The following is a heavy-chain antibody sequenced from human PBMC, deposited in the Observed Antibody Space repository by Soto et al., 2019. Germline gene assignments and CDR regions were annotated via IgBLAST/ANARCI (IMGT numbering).Heavy chain of an antibody. CDR3: ARLGYYDSSGYSYNWFDP. D-gene: IGHD3-22*01. Sequence: GASVKVSCKASGYTFTSYGISWVRQAPGQGLEWMGWISAYNGNTNYAQKLQGRVTMTTDTSTSTAYMELRSLRSDDTAVYYCARLGYYDSSGYSYNWFDPWGQGTLVTVSS. CDR2: ISAYNGNT. CDR1: GYTFTSYG. J-gene: IGHJ5*02. V-gene: IGHV1-18*01.